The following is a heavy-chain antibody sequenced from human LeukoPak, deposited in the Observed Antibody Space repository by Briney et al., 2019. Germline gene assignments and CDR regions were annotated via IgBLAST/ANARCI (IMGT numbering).Heavy chain of an antibody. CDR1: GGTFSSYA. CDR2: ISGYNGNT. Sequence: ASVKVSCKASGGTFSSYAISWVRQAPGQGLEWMGWISGYNGNTNYAQKLQGRVTMTTDTSTSTAYVELRSLRSDDTAVFYCARDQSFGAGSYQDYWGQGTLVTVSS. D-gene: IGHD3-10*01. V-gene: IGHV1-18*01. J-gene: IGHJ4*02. CDR3: ARDQSFGAGSYQDY.